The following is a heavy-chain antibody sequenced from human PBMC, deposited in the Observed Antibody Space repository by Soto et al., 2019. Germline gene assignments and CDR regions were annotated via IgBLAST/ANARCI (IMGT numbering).Heavy chain of an antibody. V-gene: IGHV1-24*01. CDR1: GYTLTELS. D-gene: IGHD3-16*02. Sequence: ASVKVSCKVSGYTLTELSMHWVRQAPGKGLEWMGGFDPEDGETIYAQKFQGRVTMTEDTSTDTAYMELSSLRSEDTAVYYCATWGIMITFGGVIGHRTFDYWGQGTLVTVSS. J-gene: IGHJ4*02. CDR2: FDPEDGET. CDR3: ATWGIMITFGGVIGHRTFDY.